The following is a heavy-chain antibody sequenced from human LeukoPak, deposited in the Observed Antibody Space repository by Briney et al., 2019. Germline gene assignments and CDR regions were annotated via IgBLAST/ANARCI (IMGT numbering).Heavy chain of an antibody. D-gene: IGHD4-17*01. Sequence: ESLKISCKGSGYSFTSYWIGWVRQMPGKGLEWMGIIYPGDSDTRYSPSFQGQVTISADKSISTAYLQWSSLKASDAAMYYCARFTTLAYGDVRYWGQGTLVTVSS. CDR3: ARFTTLAYGDVRY. CDR2: IYPGDSDT. V-gene: IGHV5-51*01. J-gene: IGHJ4*02. CDR1: GYSFTSYW.